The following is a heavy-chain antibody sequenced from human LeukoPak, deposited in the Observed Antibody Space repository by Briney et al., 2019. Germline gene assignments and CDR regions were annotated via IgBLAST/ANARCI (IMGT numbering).Heavy chain of an antibody. CDR3: AKGGVVVAATPGDY. Sequence: GGSPRLSCAASGFTFSSYGMHWVRQAPGKGLEWVAVISYDGSNKYYADSVKGRFTISRDNSKNTLYLQMNSPRAEDTAVYYCAKGGVVVAATPGDYWGQGTLVTVSS. CDR2: ISYDGSNK. J-gene: IGHJ4*02. V-gene: IGHV3-30*18. D-gene: IGHD2-15*01. CDR1: GFTFSSYG.